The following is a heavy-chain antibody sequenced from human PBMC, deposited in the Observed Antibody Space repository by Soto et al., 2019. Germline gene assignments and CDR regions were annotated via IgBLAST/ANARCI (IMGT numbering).Heavy chain of an antibody. Sequence: PETLSLTCTVSGGSISSSSYYLGWIRQPPGKGLEWIGSIYYSGSTYYNPSLKSRVTISVDTSKNQFSLKLSSVTASDTAVYFCARHWILIAAAGTRAWYDPWGQGSLVTVSS. V-gene: IGHV4-39*01. J-gene: IGHJ5*02. CDR2: IYYSGST. CDR1: GGSISSSSYY. D-gene: IGHD6-13*01. CDR3: ARHWILIAAAGTRAWYDP.